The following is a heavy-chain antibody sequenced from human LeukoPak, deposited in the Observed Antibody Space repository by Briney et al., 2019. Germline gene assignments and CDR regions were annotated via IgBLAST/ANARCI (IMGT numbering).Heavy chain of an antibody. CDR3: ATVAVARYWYFDL. V-gene: IGHV4-59*01. CDR1: GGSISSYY. Sequence: PSETLSLTCTVSGGSISSYYWSWIRQPPGKGLEWIGYIYYSGSTNYNPSLKSRVTISVDTSKNQFSLKLSSVTAADTAVYYCATVAVARYWYFDLWGRGTLVTVSS. D-gene: IGHD6-19*01. J-gene: IGHJ2*01. CDR2: IYYSGST.